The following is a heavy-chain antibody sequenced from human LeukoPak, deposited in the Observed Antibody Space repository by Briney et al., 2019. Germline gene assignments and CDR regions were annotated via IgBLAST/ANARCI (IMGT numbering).Heavy chain of an antibody. CDR2: MNPNNGNT. CDR3: VRDGEGVAISVNYWFDP. J-gene: IGHJ5*02. V-gene: IGHV1-8*01. D-gene: IGHD3-10*01. CDR1: GFKFASYD. Sequence: ASVKVSCKAVGFKFASYDINWVRQASGQGLEWMGWMNPNNGNTGYAQKFQGRVTMTRDTSTSTAYMELRGLTSDDTAVYYCVRDGEGVAISVNYWFDPWGQGTLVTVSS.